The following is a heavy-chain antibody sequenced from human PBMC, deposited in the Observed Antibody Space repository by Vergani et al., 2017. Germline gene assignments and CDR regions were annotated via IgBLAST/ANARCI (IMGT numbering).Heavy chain of an antibody. D-gene: IGHD3-22*01. CDR3: ARDYYDSSGYYSYYFDY. CDR1: GFTFSSYW. J-gene: IGHJ4*02. CDR2: IKQDGSEK. Sequence: EVQLVESGGGLVQPGGSLRLSCAASGFTFSSYWMSWVRQAPGKGLEWVANIKQDGSEKYYVDSVKGRFTIARENAKNSLYLQMNSLRAEDTAVYYCARDYYDSSGYYSYYFDYWGQGTLVTVSS. V-gene: IGHV3-7*01.